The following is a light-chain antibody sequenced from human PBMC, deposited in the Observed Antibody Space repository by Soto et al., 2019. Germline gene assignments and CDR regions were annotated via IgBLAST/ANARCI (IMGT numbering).Light chain of an antibody. J-gene: IGKJ1*01. Sequence: EIVLTQSPDTLSLRPGERATLSCGASQSVDSSYVAWYQQKPGLAPRLLMFDASSRANGIPDRFRGSGSGTGFTLTISSLEPEDFAVYYCQQYSSSLWTFGQGTKVDIK. CDR2: DAS. V-gene: IGKV3D-20*01. CDR3: QQYSSSLWT. CDR1: QSVDSSY.